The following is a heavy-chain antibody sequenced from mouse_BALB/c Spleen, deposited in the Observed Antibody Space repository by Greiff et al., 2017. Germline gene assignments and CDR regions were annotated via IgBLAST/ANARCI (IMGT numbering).Heavy chain of an antibody. V-gene: IGHV5-12-1*01. CDR1: GFAFSSYD. D-gene: IGHD1-1*02. Sequence: EVMLVESGGGLVKPGGSLKLSCAASGFAFSSYDMSWVRQTPEKRLEWVAYISSGGGSTYYPDTVKGRFTISRDNAKNTLYLQMSSLKSEDTAMYYCARFFGGPHYYGPHWYFDVWGAGTTVTVSS. CDR2: ISSGGGST. J-gene: IGHJ1*01. CDR3: ARFFGGPHYYGPHWYFDV.